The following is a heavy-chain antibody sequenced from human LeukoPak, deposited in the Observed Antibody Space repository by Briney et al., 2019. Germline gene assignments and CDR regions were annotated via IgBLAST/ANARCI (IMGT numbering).Heavy chain of an antibody. V-gene: IGHV4-59*08. CDR1: GGSISSYY. Sequence: SETLSLTCTVSGGSISSYYWSWIRQPPGKGLERIGYIYYSGSTNYNPSLKSRVTISVDTSKNQFSLKLSSVTAADTAVYYCARHAKPGSVTDNWFDPWGQGTLVTVSS. CDR3: ARHAKPGSVTDNWFDP. CDR2: IYYSGST. J-gene: IGHJ5*02. D-gene: IGHD2-21*02.